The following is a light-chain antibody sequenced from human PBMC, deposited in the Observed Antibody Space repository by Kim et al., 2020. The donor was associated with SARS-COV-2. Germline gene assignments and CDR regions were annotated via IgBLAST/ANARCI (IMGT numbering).Light chain of an antibody. CDR2: STS. CDR3: HQYLGTPRT. Sequence: SPGERATRSCRASHSFGSSYLAWYQQKPGQAPRLVIYSTSNRATGIPDRCSGSGSGTDFTLTINRLEPEDSAVYYCHQYLGTPRTFGQGTKVDIK. CDR1: HSFGSSY. J-gene: IGKJ1*01. V-gene: IGKV3-20*01.